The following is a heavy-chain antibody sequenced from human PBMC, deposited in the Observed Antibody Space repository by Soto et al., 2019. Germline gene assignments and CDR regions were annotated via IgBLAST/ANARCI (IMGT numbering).Heavy chain of an antibody. V-gene: IGHV3-23*01. J-gene: IGHJ1*01. CDR2: IGADGITT. CDR3: ARWEVYDRFCFHRYCKH. D-gene: IGHD3-22*01. Sequence: EVQLLESGGGLVQPGGSLRLSCAAYGFTLTNYAMTWVRLAPGKGLQWISGIGADGITTYYDNSVKGRVTIARDNAKSPVNLKVKILRAEEPAIYYCARWEVYDRFCFHRYCKHWGQGTQVSVSS. CDR1: GFTLTNYA.